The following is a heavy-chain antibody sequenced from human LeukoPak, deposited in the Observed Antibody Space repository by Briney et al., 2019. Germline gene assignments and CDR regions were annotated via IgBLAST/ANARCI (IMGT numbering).Heavy chain of an antibody. J-gene: IGHJ5*02. CDR2: ILPMFGTA. Sequence: SVKVSCKTSGDTLSNYPVSWVRQAPGQGLEWMGGILPMFGTAHYAEKFQDRVAISADDSTSTVFMEVRGLKSEDTAVYYCARGPEIVVAGTTFGEYRWFHPWGQGTLLIVSS. V-gene: IGHV1-69*13. CDR3: ARGPEIVVAGTTFGEYRWFHP. CDR1: GDTLSNYP. D-gene: IGHD3-3*01.